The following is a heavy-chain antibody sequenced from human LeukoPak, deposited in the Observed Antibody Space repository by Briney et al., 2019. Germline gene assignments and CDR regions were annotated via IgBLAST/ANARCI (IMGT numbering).Heavy chain of an antibody. CDR1: GGSISSSSYY. V-gene: IGHV4-39*07. J-gene: IGHJ4*02. Sequence: SETLSLTCTVSGGSISSSSYYWGWIRQPPGKGLEWIGSIYYSGSTYYNPSLKSRVTISVDTSKNQFSLKLSSVTAADTAVYYCVSGPRTLFDYWGQGTLVTVSS. D-gene: IGHD1-14*01. CDR3: VSGPRTLFDY. CDR2: IYYSGST.